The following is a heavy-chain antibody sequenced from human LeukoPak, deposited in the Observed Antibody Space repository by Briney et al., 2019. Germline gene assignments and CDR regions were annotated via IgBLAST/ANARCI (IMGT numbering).Heavy chain of an antibody. D-gene: IGHD1-26*01. CDR3: ARQLSGTYQWTFDY. V-gene: IGHV4-39*01. CDR2: IHYTGIT. J-gene: IGHJ4*02. Sequence: SETLSLICTVSGGSISTATHYWAWIRQPPGEGLEWIGTIHYTGITYYNPSLKSRVTISVGTSKNQFSLHLGSVTAADTAVYHCARQLSGTYQWTFDYWGQGTLVPVSS. CDR1: GGSISTATHY.